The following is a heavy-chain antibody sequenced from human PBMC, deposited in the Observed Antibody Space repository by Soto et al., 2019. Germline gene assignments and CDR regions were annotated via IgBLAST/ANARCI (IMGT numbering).Heavy chain of an antibody. CDR2: IYYSGST. CDR1: GGSISSGNYY. D-gene: IGHD2-8*02. CDR3: ARDKITGLFDY. Sequence: PSETLSLTCTVSGGSISSGNYYWSWIRQHPGKGLEWIGYIYYSGSTSYNPSLKSRVTISVDTSKNHFSLKLSSVTAADTAVYYCARDKITGLFDYWGQGTLVTVSS. J-gene: IGHJ4*02. V-gene: IGHV4-31*03.